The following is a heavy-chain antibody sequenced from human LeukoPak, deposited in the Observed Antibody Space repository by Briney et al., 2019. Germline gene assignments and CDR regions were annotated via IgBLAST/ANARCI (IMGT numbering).Heavy chain of an antibody. D-gene: IGHD2-2*02. V-gene: IGHV1-46*01. Sequence: GASVKVSCKASGYTFTCYYMHWVRQAPGQGLEWMGIINPSGGSTSYAQKFQGRVTMTRDMSTSTVYMGLSSLRSEDTAVYYCARGSGTSCYTSLCGWFDPWGQGTLVTVSS. CDR1: GYTFTCYY. CDR3: ARGSGTSCYTSLCGWFDP. J-gene: IGHJ5*02. CDR2: INPSGGST.